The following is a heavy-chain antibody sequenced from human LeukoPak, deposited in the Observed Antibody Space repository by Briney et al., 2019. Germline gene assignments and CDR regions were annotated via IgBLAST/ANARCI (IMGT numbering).Heavy chain of an antibody. CDR3: ARDLDDTYYYDSSGYSFDY. CDR2: IIPILGIA. CDR1: GYTFTSYG. V-gene: IGHV1-69*04. D-gene: IGHD3-22*01. Sequence: SVKVSCKASGYTFTSYGISWVRQAPGQGLEWMGRIIPILGIANYAQKFQGRVTITADKSTSTAYMELSSLRSEDTAVYYCARDLDDTYYYDSSGYSFDYWGQGTLVTVSS. J-gene: IGHJ4*02.